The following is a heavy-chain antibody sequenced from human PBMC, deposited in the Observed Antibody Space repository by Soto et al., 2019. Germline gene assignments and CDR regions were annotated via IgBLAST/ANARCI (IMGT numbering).Heavy chain of an antibody. J-gene: IGHJ4*02. Sequence: QVHRVQSGAEVKKPGASVKVSCKGSGYIFTTYGITWVRQAPGQGLEWMGWISAHNGNTNYAQKLQGRVTVTRDTSTSTAYMELRNLRSDDTALYYCARGRYGDYWGQGALVTVSS. CDR1: GYIFTTYG. D-gene: IGHD1-1*01. CDR3: ARGRYGDY. CDR2: ISAHNGNT. V-gene: IGHV1-18*01.